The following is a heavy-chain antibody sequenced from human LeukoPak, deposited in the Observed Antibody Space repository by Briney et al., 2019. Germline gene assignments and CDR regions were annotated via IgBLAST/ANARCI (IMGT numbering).Heavy chain of an antibody. J-gene: IGHJ4*02. D-gene: IGHD6-19*01. CDR1: GFTFSDYY. CDR2: ISGSGGDT. CDR3: AKTTAGYSSGRYPGWPVDY. V-gene: IGHV3-23*01. Sequence: PGGSLRLSCAASGFTFSDYYMSWIRQAPGKGLEWVSGISGSGGDTYFADSVKGRFTISRDNSKNTVFLQVDSLRAEDTAVYYCAKTTAGYSSGRYPGWPVDYWGQGTLVTVSS.